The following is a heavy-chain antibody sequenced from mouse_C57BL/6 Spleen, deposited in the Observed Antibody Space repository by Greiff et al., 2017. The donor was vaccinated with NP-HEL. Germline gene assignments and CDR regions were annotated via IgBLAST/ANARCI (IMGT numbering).Heavy chain of an antibody. J-gene: IGHJ1*03. D-gene: IGHD1-1*01. CDR1: GYTFTSYW. CDR3: ARGDYYGSSSWYFDV. V-gene: IGHV1-53*01. CDR2: INPSNGGT. Sequence: QVQLQQPGTELVKPGASVKLSCKASGYTFTSYWMHWVKQRPGQGLEWIGNINPSNGGTNYIEKFKSKATLTVDKSSSTAYMQLSSLTSEDSAVYYCARGDYYGSSSWYFDVWGTGTTVTVSS.